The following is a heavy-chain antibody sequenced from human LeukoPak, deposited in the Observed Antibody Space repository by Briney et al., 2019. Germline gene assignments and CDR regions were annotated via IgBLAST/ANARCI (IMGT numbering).Heavy chain of an antibody. J-gene: IGHJ4*02. CDR2: ISNSANAK. CDR3: ARMSGSRLPGY. V-gene: IGHV3-48*01. Sequence: GGSLRLSCAASGFSFSNHSMNWVRQAPGKGLEWVSYISNSANAKYYAASVKGRFTISRDNGKNSLYLQMNSLRVEDTAVYYCARMSGSRLPGYWDQGTLVTVSS. CDR1: GFSFSNHS. D-gene: IGHD3-3*01.